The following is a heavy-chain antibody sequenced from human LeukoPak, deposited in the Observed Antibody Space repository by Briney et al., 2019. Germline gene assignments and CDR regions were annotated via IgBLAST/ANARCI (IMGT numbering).Heavy chain of an antibody. D-gene: IGHD5/OR15-5a*01. CDR2: IIPIFGTA. J-gene: IGHJ2*01. CDR1: GGTFSSYA. CDR3: ARDSVSRRYFDL. V-gene: IGHV1-69*13. Sequence: SVKVSCKASGGTFSSYAISWVRQAPGQGLEWMGGIIPIFGTANYAQKFQGRVTITADESTSTAYMELSSLRSEDTAVYYCARDSVSRRYFDLWGRGTLVTVPS.